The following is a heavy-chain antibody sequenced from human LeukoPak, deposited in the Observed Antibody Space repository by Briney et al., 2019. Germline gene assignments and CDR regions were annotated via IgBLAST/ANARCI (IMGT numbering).Heavy chain of an antibody. CDR3: ASRKLGNDY. V-gene: IGHV4-34*01. CDR2: INHSGGT. J-gene: IGHJ4*02. Sequence: SETLSLTCAVYGGSFSGYYWSWIRQPPGKGLEWIGEINHSGGTNYSPSLKSRVTISADTSQNQFSLKLSSVTAADTAVYYCASRKLGNDYWGQGTLVTVSS. CDR1: GGSFSGYY. D-gene: IGHD7-27*01.